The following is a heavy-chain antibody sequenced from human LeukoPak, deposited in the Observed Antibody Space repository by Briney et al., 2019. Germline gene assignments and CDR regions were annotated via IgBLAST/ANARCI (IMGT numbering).Heavy chain of an antibody. V-gene: IGHV4-61*02. J-gene: IGHJ4*02. Sequence: SETLSLTCTVSGGSISSSSYYWSWIRQPAGKGLEWIGRIYTSGSTNYNPSLKSRVTMSVDTSKNQFSLKLSSVTAADTAVYYCARSLSSGWFPFDYWGQGTLVTVSS. CDR2: IYTSGST. CDR3: ARSLSSGWFPFDY. CDR1: GGSISSSSYY. D-gene: IGHD6-19*01.